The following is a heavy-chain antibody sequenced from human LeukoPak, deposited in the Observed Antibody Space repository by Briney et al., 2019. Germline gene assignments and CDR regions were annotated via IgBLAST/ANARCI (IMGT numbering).Heavy chain of an antibody. J-gene: IGHJ3*02. CDR2: INGDGSNT. Sequence: GGSLRLSCAASGFTFSSHWMHWVRHAPGKGLVWVSRINGDGSNTTYADSVKGRFTISRDNAKNTLYLQMNSLRAEDTAVYHCARSKGWYSTDAFDIWGQGTMVTVSS. CDR1: GFTFSSHW. D-gene: IGHD6-19*01. CDR3: ARSKGWYSTDAFDI. V-gene: IGHV3-74*03.